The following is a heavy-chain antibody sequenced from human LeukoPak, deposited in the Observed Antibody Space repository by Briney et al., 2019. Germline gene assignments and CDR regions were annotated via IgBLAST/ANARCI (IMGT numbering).Heavy chain of an antibody. D-gene: IGHD6-19*01. J-gene: IGHJ5*01. CDR2: ISYDGSNK. CDR3: ARDGGWYWFDS. Sequence: PGRSLRLSCAASGFTFSNYAMHWVRQAPGKGLEWVAFISYDGSNKYYADSVKGRFTISRDKSENTLYLQMNSLRAEDTAVFYCARDGGWYWFDSWGQGTLVTVSS. CDR1: GFTFSNYA. V-gene: IGHV3-30*01.